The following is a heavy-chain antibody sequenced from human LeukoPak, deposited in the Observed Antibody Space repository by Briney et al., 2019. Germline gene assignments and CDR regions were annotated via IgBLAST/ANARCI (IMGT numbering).Heavy chain of an antibody. D-gene: IGHD6-13*01. CDR3: TTGIAAAPTFYFDY. Sequence: GGSLRLSCAASGLTFSNAWMSWVRLAPGKGLEWVGRIKSKTDGGTTDYAAPVKGRFTISRDDSKNTLYLQMNSLKTEDTAVYYCTTGIAAAPTFYFDYWGQGTLVTVSS. CDR2: IKSKTDGGTT. CDR1: GLTFSNAW. V-gene: IGHV3-15*01. J-gene: IGHJ4*02.